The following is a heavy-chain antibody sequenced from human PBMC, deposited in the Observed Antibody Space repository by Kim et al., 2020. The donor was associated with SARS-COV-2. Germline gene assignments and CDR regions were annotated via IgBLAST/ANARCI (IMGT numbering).Heavy chain of an antibody. CDR1: GGSISSGGYY. J-gene: IGHJ4*02. V-gene: IGHV4-31*03. D-gene: IGHD3-22*01. Sequence: SETLSLTCTVSGGSISSGGYYWSWIRQHPGKGLEWIGYIYYSGSTYYNPSLKSRVTISVDTSKNQFSLKLSSVTAADTAVYYCARGQGLITMIVVVVGLVDYWRQGTLVTVSS. CDR2: IYYSGST. CDR3: ARGQGLITMIVVVVGLVDY.